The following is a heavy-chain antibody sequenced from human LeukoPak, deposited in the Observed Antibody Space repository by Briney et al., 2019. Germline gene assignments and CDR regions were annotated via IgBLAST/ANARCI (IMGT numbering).Heavy chain of an antibody. CDR1: GGSISSSSYY. Sequence: SETLSLTCTVSGGSISSSSYYWGCIRQPPGKGLDWIGSMYYNGSAYYNPSLKSRVTISVDTSKNQFSLRLSSVTAADTAVYYCVAMVDYYYVMDVWGQGTTVTVSS. CDR2: MYYNGSA. D-gene: IGHD2-15*01. V-gene: IGHV4-39*01. J-gene: IGHJ6*02. CDR3: VAMVDYYYVMDV.